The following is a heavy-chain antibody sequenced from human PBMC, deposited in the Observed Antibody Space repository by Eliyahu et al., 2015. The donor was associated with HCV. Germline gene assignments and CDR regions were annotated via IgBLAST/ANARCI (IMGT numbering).Heavy chain of an antibody. D-gene: IGHD3-3*01. J-gene: IGHJ6*02. CDR3: AKDLTYYDFWSGYFRADVGSKYYYGMDV. Sequence: QVQLVXFGGGVVQPGXSLRLSCASXGFPFNSYAXXWVLPDPXXGLEWVAVISFDESKKYYTDSVKGRFTISRDNSNNTLHLQMNSLRAEDTAVYYCAKDLTYYDFWSGYFRADVGSKYYYGMDVWGQGTTVTVSS. CDR1: GFPFNSYA. V-gene: IGHV3-30*18. CDR2: ISFDESKK.